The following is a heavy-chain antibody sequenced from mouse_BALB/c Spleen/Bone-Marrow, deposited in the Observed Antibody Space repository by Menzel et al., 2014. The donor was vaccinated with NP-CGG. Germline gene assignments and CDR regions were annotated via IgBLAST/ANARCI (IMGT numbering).Heavy chain of an antibody. CDR1: GYTFTSFY. Sequence: QVQLQQSGAELVKPGASVKLSCKASGYTFTSFYMYWVKQRPGQGLEWIGDINPSNGGTNFNEKFRKKATLTVDTSYSTAYMEFSLTSEDSAVYYCTRRSLLSDYYALDYWGQGTSVTVSS. J-gene: IGHJ4*01. CDR2: INPSNGGT. CDR3: TRRSLLSDYYALDY. D-gene: IGHD6-1*01. V-gene: IGHV1S81*02.